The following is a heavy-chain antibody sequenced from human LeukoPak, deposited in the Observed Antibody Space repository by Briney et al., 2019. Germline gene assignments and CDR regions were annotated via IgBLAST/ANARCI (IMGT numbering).Heavy chain of an antibody. Sequence: TGGSLRLSCAASGFTFSSYAMSWVPQAPGKGLEWVSAISGSGGSTYYADSVKGRFPISRDNPKNTMYLQMNSLRAEDTAVYYCAKGGYCSSTSCYKEPFDYWGQGTLVTVSS. J-gene: IGHJ4*02. CDR1: GFTFSSYA. CDR2: ISGSGGST. CDR3: AKGGYCSSTSCYKEPFDY. V-gene: IGHV3-23*01. D-gene: IGHD2-2*02.